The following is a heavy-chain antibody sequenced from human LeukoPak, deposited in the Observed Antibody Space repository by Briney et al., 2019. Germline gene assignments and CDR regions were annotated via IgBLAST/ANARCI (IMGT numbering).Heavy chain of an antibody. Sequence: PGGSLRLSCTASGFAFGEHGMSWVHQVPGKGLEWVSGINWSGGSTGYADPLRGRFTISRDNAKNSLYLQMDSLRAEDTALYYCARAPITSPFYFDYWGQGTLVTVSS. J-gene: IGHJ4*02. V-gene: IGHV3-20*04. CDR2: INWSGGST. CDR1: GFAFGEHG. D-gene: IGHD2-2*01. CDR3: ARAPITSPFYFDY.